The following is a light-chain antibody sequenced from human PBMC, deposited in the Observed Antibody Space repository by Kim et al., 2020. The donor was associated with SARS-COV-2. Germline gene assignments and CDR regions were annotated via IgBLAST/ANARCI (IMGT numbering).Light chain of an antibody. CDR1: SLGSYY. CDR2: SKN. V-gene: IGLV3-19*01. CDR3: NSRDTDDNVV. J-gene: IGLJ2*01. Sequence: VALGQTDTLTCQGYSLGSYYANWYQQKPEQAPILVIYSKNNRRSVIPDRCSGSSSGNTASLTITVTQAGDEADYYCNSRDTDDNVVFGGGTQLTVL.